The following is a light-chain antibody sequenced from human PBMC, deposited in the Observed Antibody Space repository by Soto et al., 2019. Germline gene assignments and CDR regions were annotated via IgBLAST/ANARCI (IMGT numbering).Light chain of an antibody. Sequence: DIQMTQSPSTLSASVGDRVTITCRARQSISSWLTWYQQKAGQAPKLLIYKASIVESGVPSRFSGSGSGTEFYLTISSLQPDDSAIYYCQQYSYFATFGQGTRVEVK. CDR2: KAS. V-gene: IGKV1-5*03. CDR3: QQYSYFAT. J-gene: IGKJ1*01. CDR1: QSISSW.